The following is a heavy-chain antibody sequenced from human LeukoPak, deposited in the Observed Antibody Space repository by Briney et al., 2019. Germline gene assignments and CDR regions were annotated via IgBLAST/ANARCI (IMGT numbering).Heavy chain of an antibody. V-gene: IGHV4-59*12. CDR3: ARELRYFDWYPSFDY. J-gene: IGHJ4*02. CDR1: GGSISSYY. D-gene: IGHD3-9*01. Sequence: SETLSLTCTVSGGSISSYYWSWIRQPPGKGLEWIGYIYYSGSTYYNPSLKSRVTISVDTSKNQFSLKLSSVTAADTAVYYCARELRYFDWYPSFDYWGQGTLVTVSS. CDR2: IYYSGST.